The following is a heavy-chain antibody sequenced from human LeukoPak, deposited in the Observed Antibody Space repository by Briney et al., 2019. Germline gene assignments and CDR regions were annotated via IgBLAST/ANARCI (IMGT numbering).Heavy chain of an antibody. J-gene: IGHJ4*02. D-gene: IGHD3-10*01. CDR3: ARDLLLWFGELSGDSDY. V-gene: IGHV3-33*08. CDR2: ILYDGSHK. CDR1: GFTFSSYG. Sequence: GESLRLSCAASGFTFSSYGMHWVRQAPGKGLEWVADILYDGSHKYYADSVKGRFTISRDNSKNTLHLQMNSLRAEDTAVYYCARDLLLWFGELSGDSDYWGQGTLVTVSS.